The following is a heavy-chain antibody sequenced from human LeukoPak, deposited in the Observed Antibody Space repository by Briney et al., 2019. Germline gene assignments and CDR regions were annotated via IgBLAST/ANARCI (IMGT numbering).Heavy chain of an antibody. CDR3: ARGHDSSGYYFDY. D-gene: IGHD3-22*01. V-gene: IGHV4-34*01. CDR1: GGSFSGYC. CDR2: INHSGST. J-gene: IGHJ4*02. Sequence: SETLSLTCAVYGGSFSGYCWSWIRQPPGKGLEWIGEINHSGSTNYNPSLKSRVTISVDTSKNQFSLKLSSVTAADTAVYYCARGHDSSGYYFDYWGQGTLVTASS.